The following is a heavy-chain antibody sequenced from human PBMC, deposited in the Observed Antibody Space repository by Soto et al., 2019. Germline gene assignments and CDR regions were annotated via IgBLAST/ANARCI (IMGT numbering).Heavy chain of an antibody. CDR2: INHSGST. D-gene: IGHD6-13*01. V-gene: IGHV4-34*01. CDR3: ARGNSKGPTRGSSWYSNYYGMDV. J-gene: IGHJ6*02. CDR1: GGSFSGYY. Sequence: PSETLSLTCAVYGGSFSGYYWSWIRQPPGKGLEWIGEINHSGSTNYNPSLTSRVTISVDTSKNQFSLKLSSVTAADTAVYYCARGNSKGPTRGSSWYSNYYGMDVWGQGTTVTVSS.